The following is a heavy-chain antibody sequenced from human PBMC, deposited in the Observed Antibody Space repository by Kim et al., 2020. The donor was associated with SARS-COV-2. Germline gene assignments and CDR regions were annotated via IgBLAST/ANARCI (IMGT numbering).Heavy chain of an antibody. CDR3: ARRALYCGRDCYLDY. J-gene: IGHJ4*02. V-gene: IGHV1-69*04. Sequence: SVKVSCKASGGTFSSYAISWVRQAPGQGLEWMGRIIPILGIANYAQKFQGRVTITADKSTSTAYMELSSLRSEDTAAYYCARRALYCGRDCYLDYWGQG. CDR1: GGTFSSYA. D-gene: IGHD2-21*02. CDR2: IIPILGIA.